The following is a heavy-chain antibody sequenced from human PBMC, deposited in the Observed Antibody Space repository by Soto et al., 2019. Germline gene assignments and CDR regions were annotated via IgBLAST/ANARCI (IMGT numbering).Heavy chain of an antibody. J-gene: IGHJ4*02. Sequence: SGPTLVNPTQTLTLTFTFSGFSLTTFGEGVGWIRQPPGKALEWLALIYWDDDKRYSPSLKSRLTITKDPSKNQVVLSLTNMEPVATATYYCGHRRDRMLGCFDCWGQGALVTV. CDR1: GFSLTTFGEG. V-gene: IGHV2-5*02. D-gene: IGHD3-10*02. CDR2: IYWDDDK. CDR3: GHRRDRMLGCFDC.